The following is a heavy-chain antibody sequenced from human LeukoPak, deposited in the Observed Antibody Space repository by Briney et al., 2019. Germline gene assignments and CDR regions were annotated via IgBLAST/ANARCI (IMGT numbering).Heavy chain of an antibody. CDR2: IYRKSDGGTT. J-gene: IGHJ4*02. CDR1: GFTFSSYS. D-gene: IGHD3-22*01. CDR3: TRGSNSYDSSAFDN. Sequence: GGSLRLSCAASGFTFSSYSMNWVRQAPGKGLEWVGRIYRKSDGGTTEYAAPVKGRFTISRDDSKDTLFLQMNSLKSEDTAVYYCTRGSNSYDSSAFDNWGQGTLVTVSS. V-gene: IGHV3-15*01.